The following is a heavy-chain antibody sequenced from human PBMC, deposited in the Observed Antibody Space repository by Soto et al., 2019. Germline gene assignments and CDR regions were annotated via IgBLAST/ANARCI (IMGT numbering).Heavy chain of an antibody. J-gene: IGHJ6*03. CDR2: INQSAET. V-gene: IGHV4-34*01. CDR1: GGSFSGSY. CDR3: ARVYGYFYYYYTDI. D-gene: IGHD3-16*01. Sequence: QVQLQQWGAGLLKPSETLSLTCAVYGGSFSGSYWSWIRQSPGKGLEWIGEINQSAETNYNPSLQIRVITPIDTSDNHSSLDLPSVTDADPAVYYCARVYGYFYYYYTDIWGKGTTVTVSS.